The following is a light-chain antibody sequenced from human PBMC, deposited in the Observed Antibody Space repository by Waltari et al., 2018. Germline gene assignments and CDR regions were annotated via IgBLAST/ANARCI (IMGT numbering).Light chain of an antibody. CDR3: CSYAGSSSPRL. CDR2: EAT. CDR1: SSDVGNFNL. V-gene: IGLV2-23*01. J-gene: IGLJ3*02. Sequence: QSALTQPASVSGSPGQSITISCTGSSSDVGNFNLVSWYQLHPGKAPKLLIFEATKRPSGISYHCSGSKSGNTASLTISGLQAEDEADYFCCSYAGSSSPRLFGGATKLSVL.